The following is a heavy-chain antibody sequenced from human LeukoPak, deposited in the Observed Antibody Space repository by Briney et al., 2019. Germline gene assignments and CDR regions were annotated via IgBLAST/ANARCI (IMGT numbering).Heavy chain of an antibody. J-gene: IGHJ4*02. Sequence: GGSLRLSCAASGFTFSTYAMTWIRQAPGKGLEWVSAVRGSGTDTYYADSVKGRFAISRDDSKNTLYLQMNSLRAEDTAIYYCAKTSRRDSAYDSPFDYWGQGTLVTVSS. CDR3: AKTSRRDSAYDSPFDY. CDR2: VRGSGTDT. V-gene: IGHV3-23*01. D-gene: IGHD5-12*01. CDR1: GFTFSTYA.